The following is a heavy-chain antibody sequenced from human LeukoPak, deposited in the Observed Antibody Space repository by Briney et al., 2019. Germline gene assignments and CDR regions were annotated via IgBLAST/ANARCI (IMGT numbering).Heavy chain of an antibody. J-gene: IGHJ6*03. CDR2: IYYSGST. Sequence: PSETLSLTCTVSGGSISSYYWSWIRQPPGKGLEWIGYIYYSGSTNYNPSLKSRVTISVDTSKNQFSLKLSSVTAADTAVYYCASSRFLEWSPAYYYMDVWGKGTTVTVSS. D-gene: IGHD3-3*01. V-gene: IGHV4-59*01. CDR3: ASSRFLEWSPAYYYMDV. CDR1: GGSISSYY.